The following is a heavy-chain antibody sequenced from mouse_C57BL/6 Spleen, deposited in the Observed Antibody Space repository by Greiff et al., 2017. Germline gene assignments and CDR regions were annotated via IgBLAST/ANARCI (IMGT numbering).Heavy chain of an antibody. CDR3: ARWLRGAMDY. Sequence: VQLQQSGAELARPGASVKLSCKASGYTFTSYGISWVKQRTGQGLEWIGEIYPRSGNTYYNEKLKGKATLTADKSSSTAYMELRSLTSEDSAVYFCARWLRGAMDYWGQGTSVTVSS. V-gene: IGHV1-81*01. D-gene: IGHD2-2*01. CDR1: GYTFTSYG. CDR2: IYPRSGNT. J-gene: IGHJ4*01.